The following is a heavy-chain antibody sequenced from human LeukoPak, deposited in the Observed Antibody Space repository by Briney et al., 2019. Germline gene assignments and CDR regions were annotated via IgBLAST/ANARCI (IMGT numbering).Heavy chain of an antibody. Sequence: PGGSLRLSCAASGFTFSDYWMTWVRQAPGKGLEWVANIKQHGSEKNYVDSVKGRFTISRDNAKNSLYLQMDSLRAEDTAVYYCARGEAYYDRNGLPGAALDFWGLGTLVTVSS. CDR2: IKQHGSEK. D-gene: IGHD3-22*01. CDR3: ARGEAYYDRNGLPGAALDF. CDR1: GFTFSDYW. V-gene: IGHV3-7*01. J-gene: IGHJ3*01.